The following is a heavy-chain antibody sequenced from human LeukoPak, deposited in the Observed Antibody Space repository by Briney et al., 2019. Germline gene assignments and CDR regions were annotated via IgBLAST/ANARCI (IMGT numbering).Heavy chain of an antibody. V-gene: IGHV4-4*07. CDR3: ARFGSGWYYFDH. J-gene: IGHJ4*02. CDR1: GGSISSYY. Sequence: SETLSLTCTVSGGSISSYYWSWIRQPAGRGLEWIGRIYTGGSTNYNPSLKSRVTISVDTSKNQFSLKLSSVTAADTAVYYCARFGSGWYYFDHWGQGTLVTVSS. D-gene: IGHD6-19*01. CDR2: IYTGGST.